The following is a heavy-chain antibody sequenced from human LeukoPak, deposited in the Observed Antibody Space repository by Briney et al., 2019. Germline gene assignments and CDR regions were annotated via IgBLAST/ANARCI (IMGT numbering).Heavy chain of an antibody. Sequence: PGGSLRLSCAVSGFTVSGNNMTWVRQAPGKGLEWVSVLYSGGTTLYADSVKGRFTISRDNSKNTVYLQMNSLIAEDTAVYYCAKDTGKCGGDCYKEALDIWGQGTMVTVSS. V-gene: IGHV3-53*01. CDR1: GFTVSGNN. CDR3: AKDTGKCGGDCYKEALDI. J-gene: IGHJ3*02. CDR2: LYSGGTT. D-gene: IGHD2-21*02.